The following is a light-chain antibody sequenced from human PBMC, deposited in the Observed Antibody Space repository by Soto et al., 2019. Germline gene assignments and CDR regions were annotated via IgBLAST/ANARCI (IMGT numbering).Light chain of an antibody. CDR2: ENN. CDR1: GSNIGNNY. J-gene: IGLJ3*02. Sequence: QSVLMQPPSVSAAPGQKVTISCSGSGSNIGNNYVSWYQQLPGTAPKLLIYENNKRPSGIPDRFSGSKSGTSATLGITGLQTGDEADYYCGTWDSSLSAGVFGGGTKLTVL. CDR3: GTWDSSLSAGV. V-gene: IGLV1-51*02.